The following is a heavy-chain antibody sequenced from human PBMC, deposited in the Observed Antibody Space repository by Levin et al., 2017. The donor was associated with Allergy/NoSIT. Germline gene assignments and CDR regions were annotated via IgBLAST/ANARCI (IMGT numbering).Heavy chain of an antibody. V-gene: IGHV3-23*01. CDR1: GFTFNSNG. CDR2: LSGSGVTT. CDR3: AKVGRDYYFDY. Sequence: GGSLRLSCAASGFTFNSNGMSWVRQAPGKGLEWVSSLSGSGVTTYYADSVKGRFTISRDTSKNTLYLQMDSLRAEDTAVYYCAKVGRDYYFDYWGQGTLVTVSS. D-gene: IGHD2-21*02. J-gene: IGHJ4*02.